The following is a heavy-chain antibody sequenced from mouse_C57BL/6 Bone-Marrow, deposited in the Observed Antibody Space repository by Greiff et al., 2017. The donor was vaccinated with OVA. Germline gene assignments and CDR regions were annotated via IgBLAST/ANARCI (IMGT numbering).Heavy chain of an antibody. Sequence: QVQLQQSGAELVRPGASVTLSCKASGYTFTDYEMHWVQQTPVHGLEWIGAIDPETGGTAYNQKFKGKAILTADKSSSTAYMELRSLTSEDSAVYYCTTYGYDDWYCDVWGTGTTVTVSS. CDR1: GYTFTDYE. D-gene: IGHD2-2*01. CDR2: IDPETGGT. J-gene: IGHJ1*03. V-gene: IGHV1-15*01. CDR3: TTYGYDDWYCDV.